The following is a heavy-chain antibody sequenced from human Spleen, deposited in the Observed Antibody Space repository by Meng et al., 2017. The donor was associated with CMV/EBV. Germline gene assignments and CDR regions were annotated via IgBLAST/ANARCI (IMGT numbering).Heavy chain of an antibody. CDR2: ISYDGSNK. V-gene: IGHV3-30*04. J-gene: IGHJ5*02. D-gene: IGHD2-2*02. CDR3: ARGPSEALYFWFDP. CDR1: GVTFSSYA. Sequence: ASGVTFSSYAMHWVRQAPGKGLEWVAVISYDGSNKYYADSVKGRFTISRDNSKNTLYLQMNSLRAEDTAVYYCARGPSEALYFWFDPWGQGTLVTVSS.